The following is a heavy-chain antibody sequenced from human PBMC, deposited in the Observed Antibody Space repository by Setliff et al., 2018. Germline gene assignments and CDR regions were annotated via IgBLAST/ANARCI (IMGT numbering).Heavy chain of an antibody. CDR1: GFTFNSYS. CDR3: ARDGVFYAMDV. V-gene: IGHV3-21*06. Sequence: GGSLRLSCAASGFTFNSYSMNWVRQAPGKGLEWVSFISSNSHYKYYADSVRGRFTISRDNADNSLYLQMNSLRADDTALYYCARDGVFYAMDVWGQGTTVTVSS. J-gene: IGHJ6*02. D-gene: IGHD2-2*01. CDR2: ISSNSHYK.